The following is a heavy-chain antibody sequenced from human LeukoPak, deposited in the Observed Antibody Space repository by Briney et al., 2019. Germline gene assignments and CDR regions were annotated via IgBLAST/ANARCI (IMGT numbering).Heavy chain of an antibody. CDR1: GFTFSYYW. CDR2: IKQDGSEE. Sequence: PGGSLRLSCAASGFTFSYYWMSWVRQAPGKGLEWVANIKQDGSEEYYVDSVKGRFTISRDNSKNTLYLQMNSLRAEDTAVYYCAKADTMIPDWLLFQYYYYGMDVWGQGTTVTVSS. V-gene: IGHV3-7*03. CDR3: AKADTMIPDWLLFQYYYYGMDV. D-gene: IGHD3-9*01. J-gene: IGHJ6*02.